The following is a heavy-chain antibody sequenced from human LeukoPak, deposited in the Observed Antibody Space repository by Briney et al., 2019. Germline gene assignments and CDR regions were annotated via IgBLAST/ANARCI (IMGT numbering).Heavy chain of an antibody. CDR2: VFYNGAT. CDR1: GGSISSSIYY. V-gene: IGHV4-39*07. Sequence: SETLSLTCIVSGGSISSSIYYWAWVRQPPGKGLECIGTVFYNGATQYNPSLKSRVTISLDTSKNQFSLKLTSVIAADTAVYYCARGPYSGYTLRPLDYWGQGTLVTVSS. D-gene: IGHD5-12*01. J-gene: IGHJ4*02. CDR3: ARGPYSGYTLRPLDY.